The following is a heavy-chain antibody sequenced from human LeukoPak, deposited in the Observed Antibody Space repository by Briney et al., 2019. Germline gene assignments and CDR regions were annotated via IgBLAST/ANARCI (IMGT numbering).Heavy chain of an antibody. CDR1: GYPFTGYY. Sequence: ASVKVSCKASGYPFTGYYMHWVRQAPGQGLEWMGWINTNTGNPTYAQGFTGRFVFSLDTSVSTAYLEISSLKAEDTAVYYCARGDISSSSLVWFDPWGQGTLVTVSS. V-gene: IGHV7-4-1*02. CDR3: ARGDISSSSLVWFDP. J-gene: IGHJ5*02. D-gene: IGHD2-2*01. CDR2: INTNTGNP.